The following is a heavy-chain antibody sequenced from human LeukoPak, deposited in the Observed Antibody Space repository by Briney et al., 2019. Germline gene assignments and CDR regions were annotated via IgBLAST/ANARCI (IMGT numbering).Heavy chain of an antibody. J-gene: IGHJ4*02. CDR3: ARSEVVRGIDY. Sequence: PSETLSLTCTVSGGSISSYYWSWIRQPPGKGLEWIGYIYYSGSTNYNPSLKSRVTISVDTCKNQFSLKLSSVTAADTAVYYCARSEVVRGIDYWGQGTLVTVSS. D-gene: IGHD3-22*01. V-gene: IGHV4-59*01. CDR2: IYYSGST. CDR1: GGSISSYY.